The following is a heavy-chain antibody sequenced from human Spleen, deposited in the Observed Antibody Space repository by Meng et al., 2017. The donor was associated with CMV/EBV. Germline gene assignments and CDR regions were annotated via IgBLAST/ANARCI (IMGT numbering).Heavy chain of an antibody. V-gene: IGHV1-2*02. CDR3: ARGNYYGTGSPRDDWIDP. J-gene: IGHJ5*02. CDR1: EYTFTDYY. D-gene: IGHD3-10*01. CDR2: IKPNSGGT. Sequence: ASVKVSRMASEYTFTDYYMHWVRQAPGQGLEWTGWIKPNSGGTNYAQKFQGRVTMTRDTSNRTDYTELSRLTADDTAVYYCARGNYYGTGSPRDDWIDPWGQGTLVTVSS.